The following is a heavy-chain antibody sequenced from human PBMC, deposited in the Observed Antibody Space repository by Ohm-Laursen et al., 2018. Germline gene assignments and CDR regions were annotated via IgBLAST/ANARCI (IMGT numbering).Heavy chain of an antibody. V-gene: IGHV3-23*01. CDR3: AKVPEYYDFWSGYYTPYFDY. Sequence: GSLRLSCSASGFTFSSYAMSWVRQAPGKGLEWVSAISGSGGSTYYADSVKGRFTISRDNSKNTLYLQMNSLRAEDTAVYYCAKVPEYYDFWSGYYTPYFDYWGQGTLVTVSS. CDR1: GFTFSSYA. CDR2: ISGSGGST. D-gene: IGHD3-3*01. J-gene: IGHJ4*02.